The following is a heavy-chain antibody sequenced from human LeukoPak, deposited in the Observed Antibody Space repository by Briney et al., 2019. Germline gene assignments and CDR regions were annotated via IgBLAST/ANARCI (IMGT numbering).Heavy chain of an antibody. J-gene: IGHJ3*02. CDR1: GYTFTSYG. V-gene: IGHV1-18*01. CDR2: ISAYNGNT. D-gene: IGHD5-24*01. CDR3: ARDAKVEMAAIRAFDI. Sequence: ASVKVSCKASGYTFTSYGISLVRQAPGQGLEWMGWISAYNGNTNYAQKLQGRVTMTTDTSTSTAYMELRSLRSDDTAVYYCARDAKVEMAAIRAFDIWGQGTMVTVSS.